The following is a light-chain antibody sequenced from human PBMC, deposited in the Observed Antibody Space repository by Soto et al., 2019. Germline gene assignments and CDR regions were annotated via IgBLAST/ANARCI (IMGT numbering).Light chain of an antibody. J-gene: IGKJ1*01. V-gene: IGKV3-20*01. CDR2: GTS. Sequence: EIVLTQSPCTLSLYGGERATLSCRTSHRTANSYFAWSQQKPGQAPRLLIYGTSSRATGVPDRFTGSGSGTDFTLTISRLEPEDFAVYYCRQSVVSRGTFGQGTKVDIK. CDR1: HRTANSY. CDR3: RQSVVSRGT.